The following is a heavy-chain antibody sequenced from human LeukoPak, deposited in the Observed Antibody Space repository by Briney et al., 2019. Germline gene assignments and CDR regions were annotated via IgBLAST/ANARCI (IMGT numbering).Heavy chain of an antibody. J-gene: IGHJ1*01. V-gene: IGHV4-59*01. CDR3: ARDHYYNSSGYTFRH. Sequence: SETLSLTCTVSGGSISSYYWSWIRQPPGKGLEWIGYIYYSGSTNYNPSLKSRVTISVDTSKNQFSLKLNSVTAADTAVYYCARDHYYNSSGYTFRHWGQGTLVTVSS. CDR2: IYYSGST. CDR1: GGSISSYY. D-gene: IGHD3-22*01.